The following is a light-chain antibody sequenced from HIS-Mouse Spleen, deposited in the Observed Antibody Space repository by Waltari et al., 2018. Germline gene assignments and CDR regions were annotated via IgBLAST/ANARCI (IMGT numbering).Light chain of an antibody. CDR3: QVWDSSSDHVV. J-gene: IGLJ2*01. CDR2: DDS. V-gene: IGLV3-21*03. Sequence: SYVLTQPPSVSVAPGKTARITCGGNNIGSKSVHWYQQKPGQAPVLVVSDDSDRPSGIPGRFSGANSGNTVTLTISRVEAGDEADYYCQVWDSSSDHVVFGGGTKLTVL. CDR1: NIGSKS.